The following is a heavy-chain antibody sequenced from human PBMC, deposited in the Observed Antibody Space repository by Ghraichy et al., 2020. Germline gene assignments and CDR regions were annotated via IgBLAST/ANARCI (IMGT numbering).Heavy chain of an antibody. CDR2: INHSGST. J-gene: IGHJ4*02. CDR1: GGSFNGYY. V-gene: IGHV4-34*01. CDR3: ARGEFMVRGTVDY. Sequence: SETLSLTCAVYGGSFNGYYWSWIRQPPGKGLEWIGEINHSGSTNYNPSLKSRVTISVDTSKNQFSLKLSSVTAADTAVYYCARGEFMVRGTVDYWGQGTLVTVSS. D-gene: IGHD3-10*01.